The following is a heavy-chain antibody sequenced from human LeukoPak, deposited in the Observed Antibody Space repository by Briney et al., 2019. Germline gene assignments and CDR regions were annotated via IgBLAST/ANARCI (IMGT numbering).Heavy chain of an antibody. CDR3: ARMYYYDSSGYYPHDWFDP. J-gene: IGHJ5*02. CDR2: IYYSGST. V-gene: IGHV4-39*01. D-gene: IGHD3-22*01. Sequence: SETLSLTCTVSGGSISSSSYYWGWIRQPPGKGLEWIGSIYYSGSTYYNPSLKSRVTISVDTSKNQFSLKLSSVTAADTAVYYCARMYYYDSSGYYPHDWFDPWGQGTLVTVSS. CDR1: GGSISSSSYY.